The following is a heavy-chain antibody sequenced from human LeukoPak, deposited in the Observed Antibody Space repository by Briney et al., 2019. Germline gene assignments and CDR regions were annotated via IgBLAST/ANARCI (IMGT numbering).Heavy chain of an antibody. CDR2: ISSSGSTI. Sequence: GGSLRLSCAASRFTISDYYMTWIRQAPGKGLEWVSYISSSGSTIYYADSVKGRFTISRDNAKNSLYLQMNSLRAEDTAVYYCARDSSRPYYFDYWGQGTLVTVSS. CDR1: RFTISDYY. CDR3: ARDSSRPYYFDY. D-gene: IGHD6-6*01. V-gene: IGHV3-11*04. J-gene: IGHJ4*02.